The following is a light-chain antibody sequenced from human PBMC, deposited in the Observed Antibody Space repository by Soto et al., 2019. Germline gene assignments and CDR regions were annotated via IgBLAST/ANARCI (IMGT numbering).Light chain of an antibody. J-gene: IGLJ3*02. CDR2: EVS. V-gene: IGLV2-14*01. CDR1: SSDVGGYNY. CDR3: SSYTTSSTWV. Sequence: QSVLTQPASVSGSPGQSITISCTGTSSDVGGYNYVSWYQQHPDKVPKLMIYEVSNRPSGVSNRFSGCKSGNTASLTISGLQAEDEADYYCSSYTTSSTWVFGGGTKLTVL.